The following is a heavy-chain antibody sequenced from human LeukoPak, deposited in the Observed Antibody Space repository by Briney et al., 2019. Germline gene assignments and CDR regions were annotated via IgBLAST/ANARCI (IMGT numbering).Heavy chain of an antibody. CDR1: GASFSGYY. V-gene: IGHV4-34*01. CDR3: ARGRRPYYYYGMDV. Sequence: SETLSPTCAVYGASFSGYYWGWIRQPPGKGLEWIGEMNHRGSTNYNPSLKSRLTISIDTSKNQFSQKLSSVTAADTAVYYCARGRRPYYYYGMDVWGQGTTVTVSS. J-gene: IGHJ6*02. CDR2: MNHRGST.